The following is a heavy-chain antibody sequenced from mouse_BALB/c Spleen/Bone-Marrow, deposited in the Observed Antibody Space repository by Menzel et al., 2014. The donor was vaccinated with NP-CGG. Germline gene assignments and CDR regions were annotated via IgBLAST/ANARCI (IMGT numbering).Heavy chain of an antibody. V-gene: IGHV5-12-2*01. J-gene: IGHJ4*01. CDR3: TPHGEVRRYYYALDY. Sequence: EVQRVESGGGLVQPGGSLKLSCTASGFTFSSYSMTWVRQTPGKRLEWVGYISNGGGSTYYPDAVKGRFTFSRDNAKNSLYLQIITLKSEDTSMYYGTPHGEVRRYYYALDYWGQGTSVTVSS. D-gene: IGHD1-1*01. CDR2: ISNGGGST. CDR1: GFTFSSYS.